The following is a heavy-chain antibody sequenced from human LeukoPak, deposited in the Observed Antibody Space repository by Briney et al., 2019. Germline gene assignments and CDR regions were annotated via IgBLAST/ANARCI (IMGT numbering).Heavy chain of an antibody. J-gene: IGHJ6*02. V-gene: IGHV1-69*13. Sequence: SVKVSCKASGGTFSSYAISWVRQAPGQGLEWMGGIIPILGTANYAQKFQGRVTITADESTSTAYMELSSLRSEDTAVYYCARGPLRGTMVRGVIVYYYYGMDVWGQGTTVTVSS. CDR3: ARGPLRGTMVRGVIVYYYYGMDV. CDR2: IIPILGTA. D-gene: IGHD3-10*01. CDR1: GGTFSSYA.